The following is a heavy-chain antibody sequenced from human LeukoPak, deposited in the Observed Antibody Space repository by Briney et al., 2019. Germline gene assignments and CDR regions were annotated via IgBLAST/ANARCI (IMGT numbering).Heavy chain of an antibody. D-gene: IGHD1-26*01. CDR2: ISSSGTTF. V-gene: IGHV3-11*01. CDR3: ARHTTPYEQMGY. CDR1: GFTFSDFY. Sequence: GGSLRLSCVASGFTFSDFYMSWIRQAPGKGLEWLSYISSSGTTFYYADSVKGRFTISRDNAKNSLHLQMNSLRVEDTAVYYCARHTTPYEQMGYWGHGTLVTVSS. J-gene: IGHJ4*01.